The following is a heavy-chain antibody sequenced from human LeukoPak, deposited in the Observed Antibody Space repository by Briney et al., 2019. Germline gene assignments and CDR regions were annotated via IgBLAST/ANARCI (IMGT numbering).Heavy chain of an antibody. CDR2: IRYDGSNK. V-gene: IGHV3-30*02. CDR3: ARGLGTLIPMYY. J-gene: IGHJ4*02. Sequence: GGSLRLSCAASGFTFSTYAMNWVRQAPGKGLEWVTFIRYDGSNKYYADSVKGRFTISRDNSKNTLYLQMNSLRAEDTAVYYCARGLGTLIPMYYWGQGTLVTVSS. D-gene: IGHD1-1*01. CDR1: GFTFSTYA.